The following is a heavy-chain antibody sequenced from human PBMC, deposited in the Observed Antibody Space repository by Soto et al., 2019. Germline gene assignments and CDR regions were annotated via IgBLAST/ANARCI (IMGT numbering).Heavy chain of an antibody. V-gene: IGHV3-23*01. CDR3: VKAVYLLDFDY. Sequence: PWGCLRLSCAASGFTFSSYAMTWVRQAPGKGLEWVSTISGTGTTTYYADSVKGRFTISRDNSKNTLYLQMNSLRTEDTAVYYCVKAVYLLDFDYWGQGTLVTVSS. CDR2: ISGTGTTT. J-gene: IGHJ4*02. D-gene: IGHD2-8*01. CDR1: GFTFSSYA.